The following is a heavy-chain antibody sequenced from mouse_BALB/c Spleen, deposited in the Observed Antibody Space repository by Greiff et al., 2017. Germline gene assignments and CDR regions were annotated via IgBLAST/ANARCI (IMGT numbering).Heavy chain of an antibody. CDR3: ARGGLLRLRYFDV. CDR2: INSNGGST. Sequence: EVMLVESGGGLVQPGGSLKLSCAASGFTFSSYGMSWVRQTPDKRLELVATINSNGGSTYYPDSVKGRFTISRDNAKNTLYLQMSSLKSEDTAMYYCARGGLLRLRYFDVWGAGTTVTVSS. CDR1: GFTFSSYG. J-gene: IGHJ1*01. V-gene: IGHV5-6-3*01. D-gene: IGHD2-3*01.